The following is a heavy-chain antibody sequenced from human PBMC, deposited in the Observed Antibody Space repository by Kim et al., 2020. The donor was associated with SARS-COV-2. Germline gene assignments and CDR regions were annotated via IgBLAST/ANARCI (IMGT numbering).Heavy chain of an antibody. CDR3: ARTDNWGSYRASYHYFDY. D-gene: IGHD3-16*02. V-gene: IGHV3-11*01. Sequence: KGRFTIARDNAKNSRYLQMNSLRAEDTAVYYCARTDNWGSYRASYHYFDYWGQGTLVTVSS. J-gene: IGHJ4*02.